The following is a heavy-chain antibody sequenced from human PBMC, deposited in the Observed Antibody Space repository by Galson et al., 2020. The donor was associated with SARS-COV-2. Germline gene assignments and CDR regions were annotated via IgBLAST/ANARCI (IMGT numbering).Heavy chain of an antibody. V-gene: IGHV4-38-2*02. CDR2: VYPSGTT. D-gene: IGHD3-22*01. Sequence: SETLSLTCTVSGYSVSTTNYWGWVRQPPGRGLEWIGSVYPSGTTYYNPSLKSRVTISVDTSKNQFSLRLDSVSAADTALYYCARQGVNMIVLVTVPGWYFDLWGRGTLVTVSS. CDR3: ARQGVNMIVLVTVPGWYFDL. CDR1: GYSVSTTNY. J-gene: IGHJ2*01.